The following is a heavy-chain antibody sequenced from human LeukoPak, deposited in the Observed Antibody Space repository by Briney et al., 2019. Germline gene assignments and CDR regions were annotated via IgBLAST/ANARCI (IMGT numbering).Heavy chain of an antibody. J-gene: IGHJ4*02. V-gene: IGHV1-69*13. CDR2: IIPIFGTA. Sequence: GASVKVSCKASGGTFSSYAISWVRQAPGQGLEWMGGIIPIFGTANYAQKFQGRVTITADESTSTAYMELSSLRSEDTAVYYCARDTGEYGDSSDYWGQGTLVTVSS. CDR3: ARDTGEYGDSSDY. D-gene: IGHD4-17*01. CDR1: GGTFSSYA.